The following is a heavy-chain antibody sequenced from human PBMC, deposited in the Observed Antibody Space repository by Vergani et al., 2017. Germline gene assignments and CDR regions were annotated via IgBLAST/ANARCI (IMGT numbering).Heavy chain of an antibody. CDR1: GGSISSSNW. V-gene: IGHV4-4*02. CDR3: AREVGDFWSGYLDY. CDR2: IYHSGST. D-gene: IGHD3-3*01. Sequence: QVQLQESGPGLVKPSGTLSLTCAVSGGSISSSNWWSWVRQPPGKGLEWIGEIYHSGSTNYNPSLKSRVTISVDTSKNQFSLKLSSVTAADTAVYYCAREVGDFWSGYLDYWGQGTLVTVSS. J-gene: IGHJ4*02.